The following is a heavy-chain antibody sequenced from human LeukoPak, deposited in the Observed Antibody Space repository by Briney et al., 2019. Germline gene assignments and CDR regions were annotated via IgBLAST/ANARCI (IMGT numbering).Heavy chain of an antibody. D-gene: IGHD5-18*01. CDR3: ARSPVRGYSYQNYYGMDV. V-gene: IGHV1-69*06. CDR1: GGTFSSYA. CDR2: IIPIFGTA. J-gene: IGHJ6*04. Sequence: ASVKVSYKASGGTFSSYAISWVRQAPGQGLEWMGGIIPIFGTANYAQKFQGRVTITADKSTSTAYMELSSLRSEDTAVYYCARSPVRGYSYQNYYGMDVWGKGTTVTVSS.